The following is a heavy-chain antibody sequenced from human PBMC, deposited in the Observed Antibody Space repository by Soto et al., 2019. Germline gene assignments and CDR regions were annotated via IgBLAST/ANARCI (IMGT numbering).Heavy chain of an antibody. CDR1: GFTFDDYA. V-gene: IGHV3-9*01. CDR2: ISWNSGSI. D-gene: IGHD2-8*01. J-gene: IGHJ3*02. CDR3: AKDMCTNGVCYVAFDI. Sequence: GGFLRLSCAASGFTFDDYAMHWVRQAPGKGLEWVSGISWNSGSIGYADSVKGRFTISRDNAKNSLYLQMNSLRAEDTALYYCAKDMCTNGVCYVAFDIWGQGTMVTVSS.